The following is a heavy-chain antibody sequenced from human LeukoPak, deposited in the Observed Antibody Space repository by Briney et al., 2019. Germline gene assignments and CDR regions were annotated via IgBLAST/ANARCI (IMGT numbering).Heavy chain of an antibody. CDR3: ARDERARGGNSGYFDY. J-gene: IGHJ4*02. V-gene: IGHV1-18*01. CDR1: GYTFTSYG. CDR2: ISAYNGDT. Sequence: ASVKVSCKASGYTFTSYGISWVRQAPGQGLEWMGWISAYNGDTKHVQKLQGRVTMTTDTSTSTTYLELRSLTSDDTAMYYCARDERARGGNSGYFDYWGQGTLITVSS. D-gene: IGHD4-23*01.